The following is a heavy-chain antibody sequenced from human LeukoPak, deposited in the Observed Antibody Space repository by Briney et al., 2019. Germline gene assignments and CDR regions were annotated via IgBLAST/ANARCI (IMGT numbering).Heavy chain of an antibody. CDR2: IYYSGST. CDR1: GGSISSYY. CDR3: ARGRQQWLRNLSLGYYYYYMDV. Sequence: PSETLSLTCTVSGGSISSYYWSWIQQPPGKGLEWIGYIYYSGSTNYNPSLKSRVTISVDTSKNQFSLKLSSVTAADTAVYYCARGRQQWLRNLSLGYYYYYMDVWGKGTTVTISS. J-gene: IGHJ6*03. V-gene: IGHV4-59*01. D-gene: IGHD5-12*01.